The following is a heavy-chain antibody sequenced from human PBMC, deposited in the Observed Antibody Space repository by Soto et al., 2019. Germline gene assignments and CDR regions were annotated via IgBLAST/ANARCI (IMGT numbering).Heavy chain of an antibody. Sequence: QVQLVQSGAEEKKPGASVKVSCKASGYTFTSYAMHWARQAPGQRLEWMGWINAGNGNTKYSQKFQGRVTITRDTSASTAYMELSSLRSEDTAVYYCARDFGNVRPLHYWGQGTLVTVSS. J-gene: IGHJ4*02. CDR3: ARDFGNVRPLHY. CDR2: INAGNGNT. D-gene: IGHD1-1*01. CDR1: GYTFTSYA. V-gene: IGHV1-3*05.